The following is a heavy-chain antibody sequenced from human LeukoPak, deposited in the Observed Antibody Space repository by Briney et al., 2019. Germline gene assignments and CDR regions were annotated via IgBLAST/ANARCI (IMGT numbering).Heavy chain of an antibody. D-gene: IGHD2-2*01. V-gene: IGHV3-74*01. CDR1: GFTFSSHL. CDR3: ARGHYQLS. J-gene: IGHJ5*02. CDR2: ISSDGTYT. Sequence: GGSLRLSCAASGFTFSSHLMHWVRQAPGKGLVWVSRISSDGTYTNYADSVRGRFTISRDNAKNTLYLQMNSLRAEDTAVYYCARGHYQLSWGQGILVTVSS.